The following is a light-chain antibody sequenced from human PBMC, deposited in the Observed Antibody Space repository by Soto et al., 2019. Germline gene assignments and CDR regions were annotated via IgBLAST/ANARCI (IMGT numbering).Light chain of an antibody. CDR2: AAS. CDR3: QRSYSTPDT. V-gene: IGKV1-39*01. CDR1: QSISNY. J-gene: IGKJ2*01. Sequence: DIQMTQSPSSLSASVGDRVTVTCRASQSISNYLNWYQQKPGKAPKLLIYAASSLQSGVPSRFSGSGSGTDFTLTINSLPPEDFATYSCQRSYSTPDTFGQGTKLEIK.